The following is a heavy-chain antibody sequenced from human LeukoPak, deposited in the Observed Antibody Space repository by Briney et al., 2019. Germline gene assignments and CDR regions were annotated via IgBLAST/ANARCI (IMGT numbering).Heavy chain of an antibody. V-gene: IGHV3-74*01. CDR3: AGGRDSTQLYFDS. D-gene: IGHD2-15*01. CDR1: GYTFTSYY. CDR2: IDSDGNRI. Sequence: SCKASGYTFTSYYMHWVRQAPGQGLVWVSRIDSDGNRISYVDSVKGRFTISRDNAKNTLYLQMNSLRAEDTAVYYCAGGRDSTQLYFDSWGQGTLVTVSS. J-gene: IGHJ4*02.